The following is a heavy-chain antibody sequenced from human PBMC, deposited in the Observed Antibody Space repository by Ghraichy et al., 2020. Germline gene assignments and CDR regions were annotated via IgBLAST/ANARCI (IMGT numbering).Heavy chain of an antibody. CDR1: GFSFSRYS. D-gene: IGHD6-13*01. Sequence: GGSLRLSCAASGFSFSRYSMNWVRQAPGKGLEWVSYISGSSSTIYYADSVKGRFTISRDNAKNSLYLQMNSLRAEDTAVYYCAKTMIAAVTFDYWGQGTLVTVSS. CDR3: AKTMIAAVTFDY. CDR2: ISGSSSTI. J-gene: IGHJ4*02. V-gene: IGHV3-48*04.